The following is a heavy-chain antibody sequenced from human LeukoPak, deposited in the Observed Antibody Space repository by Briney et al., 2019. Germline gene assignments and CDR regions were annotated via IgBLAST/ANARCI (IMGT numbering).Heavy chain of an antibody. CDR3: ARERAPFDGFDI. V-gene: IGHV3-33*01. D-gene: IGHD4/OR15-4a*01. Sequence: SGGSLRLSCAASGFSFSCCGMHWVRQAPGKGLDWVAVLWANGRNNYYADSVEGRFTISRDSSKSTLYLQMTSLRADDTAVYYCARERAPFDGFDIWGRGTVVTVSS. CDR2: LWANGRNN. CDR1: GFSFSCCG. J-gene: IGHJ3*02.